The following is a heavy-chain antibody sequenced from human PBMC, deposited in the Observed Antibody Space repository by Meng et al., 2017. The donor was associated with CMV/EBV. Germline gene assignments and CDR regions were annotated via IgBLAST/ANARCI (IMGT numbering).Heavy chain of an antibody. CDR1: GFTVSSNY. V-gene: IGHV3-53*01. CDR2: IYSGGST. J-gene: IGHJ6*02. Sequence: GGSLRPSCAASGFTVSSNYMSWVRQAPGKGLEWVSVIYSGGSTYYADSVKGRFTISRDNSKNTLYLQMNSLRAEDTAVYYCTLTQDYYYGMDVWGQGTTGTVSS. CDR3: TLTQDYYYGMDV. D-gene: IGHD2-15*01.